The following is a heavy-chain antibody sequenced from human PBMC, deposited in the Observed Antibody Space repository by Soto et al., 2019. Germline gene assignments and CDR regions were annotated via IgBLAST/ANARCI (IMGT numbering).Heavy chain of an antibody. D-gene: IGHD3-3*01. J-gene: IGHJ4*02. V-gene: IGHV3-23*01. Sequence: GGSLRLSCAASGFTFRGYAMSWVSQAPGKGLEWVSAISGSGGSTYYADSVKGRFTISRDNSKNTLYLQMNSLRAEDTAVYYCAKLRDFWSGLYYFDYWGQGTLVTVSS. CDR2: ISGSGGST. CDR1: GFTFRGYA. CDR3: AKLRDFWSGLYYFDY.